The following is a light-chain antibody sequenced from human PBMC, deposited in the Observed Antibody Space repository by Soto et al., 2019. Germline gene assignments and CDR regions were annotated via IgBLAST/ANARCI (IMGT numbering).Light chain of an antibody. CDR3: QDYGSSPPIT. CDR2: GAS. CDR1: QSVYSNY. V-gene: IGKV3-20*01. J-gene: IGKJ5*01. Sequence: EIVLTQSPGTLPLSPGESATLSCRASQSVYSNYLSWYQQKPSQAPRLLISGASSRATGSPDRFRGSGSWTDVTLTISRLEPEDFAVYYCQDYGSSPPITFGHGTVLEI.